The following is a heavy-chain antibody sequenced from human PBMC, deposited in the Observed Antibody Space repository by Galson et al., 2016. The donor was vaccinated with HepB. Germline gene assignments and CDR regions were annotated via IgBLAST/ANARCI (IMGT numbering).Heavy chain of an antibody. D-gene: IGHD2-15*01. Sequence: SETLSPTCTVSGGSISNSYWSWIRQPAGEGLEWIGRIATSGSNNYNGDINTGASTQDNPSLKSRVTMSVDTSRNQFFLNFNSVTASDAAVYYSARWDCSGGGYKPEGIWGQGTMVIVS. CDR2: IATSGSN. V-gene: IGHV4-4*07. J-gene: IGHJ3*02. CDR3: ARWDCSGGGYKPEGI. CDR1: GGSISNSY.